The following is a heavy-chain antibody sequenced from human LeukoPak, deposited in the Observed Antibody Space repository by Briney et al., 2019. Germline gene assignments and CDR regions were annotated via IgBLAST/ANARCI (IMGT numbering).Heavy chain of an antibody. CDR3: ARDRGDYYGSGSYYKHFDY. CDR2: INPNSGGT. CDR1: GYTFTGYY. Sequence: ASVKVSCKASGYTFTGYYMHWVRQAPGQGLEWMGWINPNSGGTNYAQKFQGRVTMTRDTSTSTAYMELSSLRSEDTAVYYCARDRGDYYGSGSYYKHFDYWGQGTLVTVSS. V-gene: IGHV1-2*02. J-gene: IGHJ4*02. D-gene: IGHD3-10*01.